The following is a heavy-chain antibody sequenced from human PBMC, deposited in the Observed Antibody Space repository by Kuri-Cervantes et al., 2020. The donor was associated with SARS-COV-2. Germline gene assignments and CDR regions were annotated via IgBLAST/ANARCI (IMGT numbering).Heavy chain of an antibody. D-gene: IGHD2-2*01. J-gene: IGHJ4*02. CDR3: AKGSASWASYIDN. V-gene: IGHV3-30*02. Sequence: GSLRLSCVPSGFTFSGYDMHWVRQAPGKGLEWVAFIRYDGSDKYYADSVKGRFTISRDSSKNTLYLQMNSLRAEDTAVYYCAKGSASWASYIDNWGQGTLVTVSS. CDR1: GFTFSGYD. CDR2: IRYDGSDK.